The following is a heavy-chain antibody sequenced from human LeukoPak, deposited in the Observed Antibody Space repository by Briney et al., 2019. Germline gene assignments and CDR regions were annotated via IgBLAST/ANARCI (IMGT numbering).Heavy chain of an antibody. J-gene: IGHJ4*02. Sequence: GGSLRLSCAASGFTFDDYGMSWVRQAPGKGLEWVSGINWNGGSTGYADSVKGRFTISRDNSKNTLYLQMNSLRAEDTAIYYCARDEGDSSAYYIDYWGQGTLVTVSS. CDR1: GFTFDDYG. D-gene: IGHD1-26*01. V-gene: IGHV3-20*04. CDR3: ARDEGDSSAYYIDY. CDR2: INWNGGST.